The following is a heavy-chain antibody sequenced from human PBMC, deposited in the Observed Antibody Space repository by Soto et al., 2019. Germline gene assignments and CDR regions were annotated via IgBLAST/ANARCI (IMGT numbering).Heavy chain of an antibody. V-gene: IGHV4-4*07. D-gene: IGHD3-22*01. CDR2: IYSSGST. J-gene: IGHJ3*02. Sequence: SETLSLTCTVSGGSISGYFWSWIRQPAGKGLDWIGRIYSSGSTNYNPSLNSRITMSVDTSKNQFSLKLSSVSAADTAVYYCARAYDSNGHHAFAIWGQRTFVPVSS. CDR1: GGSISGYF. CDR3: ARAYDSNGHHAFAI.